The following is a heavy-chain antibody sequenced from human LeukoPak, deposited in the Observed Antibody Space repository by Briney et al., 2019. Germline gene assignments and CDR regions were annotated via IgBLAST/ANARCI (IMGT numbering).Heavy chain of an antibody. CDR3: ARDQTSLHYYYYGMDV. Sequence: GASVKVSCKASGYTFTSYGISWVRQAPGQGLEWMGWISAYNGNTNYAQKLQGRVTMTTDTSTSTAYMELRSLRSDDTAVYYCARDQTSLHYYYYGMDVWGQGTTVTVSS. D-gene: IGHD1-26*01. J-gene: IGHJ6*02. CDR2: ISAYNGNT. V-gene: IGHV1-18*01. CDR1: GYTFTSYG.